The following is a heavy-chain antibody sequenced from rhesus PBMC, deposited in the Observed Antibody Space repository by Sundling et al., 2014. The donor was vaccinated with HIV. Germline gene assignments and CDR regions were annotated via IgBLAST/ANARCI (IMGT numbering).Heavy chain of an antibody. D-gene: IGHD4-29*01. Sequence: QVQLQESGPGLVKPSETLSLTCAVSGGSISGGYYWNWIRQPPGKGLEWMGGIYSNRDRTDYNPSLKSRVSISRDTSNKLFSLKLTSVTAADTAVYYCAWTSRSSYSFAFDFWGQGLRVTVSS. J-gene: IGHJ3*01. CDR2: IYSNRDRT. CDR1: GGSISGGYY. CDR3: AWTSRSSYSFAFDF. V-gene: IGHV4S13*01.